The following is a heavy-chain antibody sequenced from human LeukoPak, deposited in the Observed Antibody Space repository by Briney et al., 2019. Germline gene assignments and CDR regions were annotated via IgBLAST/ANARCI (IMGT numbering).Heavy chain of an antibody. CDR3: TKPPFSGSFEY. V-gene: IGHV3-23*01. J-gene: IGHJ4*02. CDR2: LSSSGEST. Sequence: PGGSLRLSCAASGFIFSANAMSWVRQAPGKGLEWVAALSSSGESTYYADSVKGRFTISRDTSKNVLYLQMTSLRAEDTAVYYCTKPPFSGSFEYWGQGTLVTVSS. CDR1: GFIFSANA. D-gene: IGHD6-25*01.